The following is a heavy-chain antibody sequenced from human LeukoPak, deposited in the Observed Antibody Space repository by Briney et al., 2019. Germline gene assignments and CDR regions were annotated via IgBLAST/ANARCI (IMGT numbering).Heavy chain of an antibody. Sequence: GGSLRLSCAASRFSFSAYPMGWVRRAPGRGLEWVSGISAGGDLTFHADPVKGRFTISRDNSNNTLYLQMNSLRADDTAEYYCAKSLLTTASGTGRAFDLWGQGTMVTVSS. CDR1: RFSFSAYP. V-gene: IGHV3-23*01. D-gene: IGHD1-26*01. J-gene: IGHJ3*01. CDR3: AKSLLTTASGTGRAFDL. CDR2: ISAGGDLT.